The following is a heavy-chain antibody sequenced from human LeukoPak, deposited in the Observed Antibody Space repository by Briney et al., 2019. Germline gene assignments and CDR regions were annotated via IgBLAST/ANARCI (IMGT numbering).Heavy chain of an antibody. J-gene: IGHJ4*02. Sequence: SETLSLTCTVSGGSISSYYWCWIRQPPGKGLEWIGYIYYSGSTNYNPSLKSRVTISVDTSKNQFSLKLSSVTAADTAVYYCARDGGSYLFDYWGQGTLVTVSS. CDR2: IYYSGST. CDR3: ARDGGSYLFDY. D-gene: IGHD1-26*01. V-gene: IGHV4-59*01. CDR1: GGSISSYY.